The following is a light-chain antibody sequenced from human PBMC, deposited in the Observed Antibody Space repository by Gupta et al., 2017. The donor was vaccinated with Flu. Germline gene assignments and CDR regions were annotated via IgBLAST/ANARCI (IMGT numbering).Light chain of an antibody. CDR2: KVS. CDR1: HSLIYSDGNTY. CDR3: MQCTHWPYS. V-gene: IGKV2-30*01. J-gene: IGKJ2*03. Sequence: DVLMTQSPLSLTVTLGHPASISCRSSHSLIYSDGNTYLNWFHQRPGQTPRRLIYKVSDRESGVPDRFSGGGSGTDFTLMISRVEAEDAGTYYCMQCTHWPYSLGQGTKLEI.